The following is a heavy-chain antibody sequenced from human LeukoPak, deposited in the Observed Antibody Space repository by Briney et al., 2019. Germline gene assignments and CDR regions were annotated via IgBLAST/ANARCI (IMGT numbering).Heavy chain of an antibody. J-gene: IGHJ3*02. V-gene: IGHV3-30-3*01. CDR2: ISYNGSNK. D-gene: IGHD5-18*01. CDR1: GFTFSSYA. Sequence: GGSLRLSCAASGFTFSSYAMHWVRQAPGKGLEWVAVISYNGSNKYYADSVKGRFTISRDNSKNTLYLQMNSLRAEGTAVYYCARDSGYSYGSGAFDIWGQGTMVTVSS. CDR3: ARDSGYSYGSGAFDI.